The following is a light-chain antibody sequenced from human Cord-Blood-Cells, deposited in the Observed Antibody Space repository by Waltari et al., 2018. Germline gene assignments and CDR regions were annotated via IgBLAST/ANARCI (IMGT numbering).Light chain of an antibody. J-gene: IGLJ2*01. CDR2: RNN. CDR1: SSNIGSHY. Sequence: QSVLTQPPSASGTPGQRVTISCSGSSSNIGSHYVYWYQQLSGTAPKLLIYRNNQRPSGVPDRFSGSKSGTSASLAISGLRSEDEADYYCAAWDDSLSGRVFGGGTKLTVL. V-gene: IGLV1-47*01. CDR3: AAWDDSLSGRV.